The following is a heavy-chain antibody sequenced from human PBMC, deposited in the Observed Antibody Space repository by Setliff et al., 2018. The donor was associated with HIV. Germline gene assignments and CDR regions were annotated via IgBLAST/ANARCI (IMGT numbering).Heavy chain of an antibody. V-gene: IGHV1-69-2*01. Sequence: GASVKVSCKASKYTFTDYYMHWVQQAPGKGLEWMGRVDPEDDKTIYAEKFQGRVTMTTATSSDTAYLYLSSLRSEDTAVYYCVTGEGLRFWGQGTLVTVCS. J-gene: IGHJ4*02. D-gene: IGHD2-15*01. CDR1: KYTFTDYY. CDR2: VDPEDDKT. CDR3: VTGEGLRF.